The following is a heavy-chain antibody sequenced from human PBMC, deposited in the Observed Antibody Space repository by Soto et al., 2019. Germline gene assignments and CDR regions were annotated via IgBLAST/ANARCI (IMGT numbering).Heavy chain of an antibody. Sequence: SETLSLTCRVSGGSSTTVHWSWIRQPPGRGLEYIGYVDYDDNTDYNPSLKSRVTISVDTSNNQFSLKLSSVTAADTAVYYCAGASTWHPGAFDIWGQGTTVTVSS. CDR3: AGASTWHPGAFDI. V-gene: IGHV4-59*12. D-gene: IGHD5-12*01. CDR1: GGSSTTVH. CDR2: VDYDDNT. J-gene: IGHJ3*02.